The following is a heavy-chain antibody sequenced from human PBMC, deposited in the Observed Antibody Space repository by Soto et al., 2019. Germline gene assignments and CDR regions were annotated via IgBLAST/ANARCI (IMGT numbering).Heavy chain of an antibody. Sequence: ASVKVSCKASGYTFTSYYMHWVRQAPGQGLEWMGIINPSGGSTSYAQKFQGRVTMTRDTSTSTVYMELSSLRSEDTAVYYCARDVPGESSGWFFDYWGQGTLVTVSS. J-gene: IGHJ4*02. CDR1: GYTFTSYY. D-gene: IGHD6-19*01. CDR2: INPSGGST. V-gene: IGHV1-46*01. CDR3: ARDVPGESSGWFFDY.